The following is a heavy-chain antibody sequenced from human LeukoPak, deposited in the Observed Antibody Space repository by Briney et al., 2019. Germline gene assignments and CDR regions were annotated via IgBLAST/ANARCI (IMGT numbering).Heavy chain of an antibody. CDR2: INPNSGGT. Sequence: ASVKVSCKASGYTFTGYYMHWVRQAPGQGLEWMGWINPNSGGTNYAQKFQGRVTMTRDTSISTAYMELSRLRSDDTAVYYRARAGSSPRIPIQLATHRANWFDPWGQGTLVTVSS. V-gene: IGHV1-2*02. D-gene: IGHD5-18*01. CDR1: GYTFTGYY. CDR3: ARAGSSPRIPIQLATHRANWFDP. J-gene: IGHJ5*02.